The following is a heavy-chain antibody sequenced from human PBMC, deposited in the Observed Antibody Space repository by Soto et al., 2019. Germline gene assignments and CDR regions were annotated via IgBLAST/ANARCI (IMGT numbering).Heavy chain of an antibody. CDR2: IYYSGST. CDR1: GGSISSGGYY. D-gene: IGHD3-10*01. V-gene: IGHV4-31*03. Sequence: QVQLQESGPGLVKPSQTLSLTCTVSGGSISSGGYYWSWIRQHPGKGLEWIGYIYYSGSTYYNPSLKSRVTISVDTSKNQFSLKLSSVTAADTAVYYCARDTAHGSGSYFQPSDAFDIWGQGTMVTVSS. J-gene: IGHJ3*02. CDR3: ARDTAHGSGSYFQPSDAFDI.